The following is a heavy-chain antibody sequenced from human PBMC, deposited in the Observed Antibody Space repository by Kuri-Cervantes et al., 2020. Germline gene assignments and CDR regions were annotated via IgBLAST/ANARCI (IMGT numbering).Heavy chain of an antibody. CDR3: ARGLAGVNQRTYYDS. D-gene: IGHD2-8*01. J-gene: IGHJ4*02. CDR1: GGSISSYY. Sequence: GSLRLSCTVSGGSISSYYWSWIRQPPGKGLEWIGEINHSGSTSYNPSLKSRVTISVDTSKNQFSLKLSSVTAADTAVFYCARGLAGVNQRTYYDSWGQGTLVTVSS. V-gene: IGHV4-34*01. CDR2: INHSGST.